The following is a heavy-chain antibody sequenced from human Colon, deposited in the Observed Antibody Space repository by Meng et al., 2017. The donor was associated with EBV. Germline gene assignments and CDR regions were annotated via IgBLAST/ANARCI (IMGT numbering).Heavy chain of an antibody. CDR2: IYHSGST. CDR1: GGSISSVYW. D-gene: IGHD5-18*01. J-gene: IGHJ4*02. Sequence: QVQVQESGPGLVKPSETLSLTCAVSGGSISSVYWWTWVRQSPGKGLEWIGEIYHSGSTNYITSLKSRVTISVDKSKNQFSLKLTSVTAADTAVYYCARGGYYSFDYWGQRTLVTVSS. V-gene: IGHV4-4*02. CDR3: ARGGYYSFDY.